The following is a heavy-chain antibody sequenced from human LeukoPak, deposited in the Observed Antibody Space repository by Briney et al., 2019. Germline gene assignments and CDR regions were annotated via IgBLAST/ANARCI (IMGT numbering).Heavy chain of an antibody. J-gene: IGHJ4*02. Sequence: NPSETPSLTCTVSGYSISGGYYWGWIRQPPGKGLEWIGTIFQSVSTYYNPSLKSRVTTSVDTSKNQFSLKLSSVTAADTAVYYCARNNSNGFDSWSQGTLVTVSS. V-gene: IGHV4-38-2*02. D-gene: IGHD6-19*01. CDR1: GYSISGGYY. CDR3: ARNNSNGFDS. CDR2: IFQSVST.